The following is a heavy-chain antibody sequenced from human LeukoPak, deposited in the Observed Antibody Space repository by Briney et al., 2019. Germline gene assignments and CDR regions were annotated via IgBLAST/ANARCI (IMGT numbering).Heavy chain of an antibody. J-gene: IGHJ6*04. V-gene: IGHV4-34*01. Sequence: PSETLSLTCAVYGGSFSGYYWSWIRQPPGKGLEWIGEINHSGSTNYNPSLKSRVTISVDTSKNQFSLKLSSVTAADTAVYYCARDGTGMDVWGKGTTVTISS. CDR1: GGSFSGYY. CDR2: INHSGST. CDR3: ARDGTGMDV. D-gene: IGHD1-1*01.